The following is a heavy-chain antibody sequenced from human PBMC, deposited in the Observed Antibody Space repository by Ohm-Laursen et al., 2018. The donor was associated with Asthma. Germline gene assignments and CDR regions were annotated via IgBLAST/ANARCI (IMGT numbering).Heavy chain of an antibody. V-gene: IGHV4-61*01. J-gene: IGHJ3*02. CDR2: IYYSGST. CDR1: GGSIGSSSYY. CDR3: ARDRYYYDSSGWPPDI. Sequence: SQTLSLTCTVSGGSIGSSSYYWSWIRQPPGKGLEWIGYIYYSGSTNYNPSLKSRVTISVDTSKNQFSLKLSSVTAADTAVYYCARDRYYYDSSGWPPDIWGQGTMVTVSS. D-gene: IGHD3-22*01.